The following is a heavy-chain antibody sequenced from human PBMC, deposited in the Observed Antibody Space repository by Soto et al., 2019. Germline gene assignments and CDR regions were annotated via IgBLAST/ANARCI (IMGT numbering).Heavy chain of an antibody. V-gene: IGHV4-4*02. CDR3: ARAVYCTTANCWDDFHYYNIDV. D-gene: IGHD2-2*01. CDR2: IFHTGIT. Sequence: SETLSLTCAVSGDSISSSNWWTWVRQPPGKGLEWIGDIFHTGITNSNPSLKSRVTMSVDKSRNQFSLNLTSVTAADTAVYYCARAVYCTTANCWDDFHYYNIDVWGQGTAVTVSS. J-gene: IGHJ6*02. CDR1: GDSISSSNW.